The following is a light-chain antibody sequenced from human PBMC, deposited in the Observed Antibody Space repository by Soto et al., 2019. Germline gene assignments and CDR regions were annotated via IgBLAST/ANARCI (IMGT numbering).Light chain of an antibody. CDR2: DAS. CDR3: QQYITYAT. CDR1: QRSSSW. J-gene: IGKJ1*01. V-gene: IGKV1-5*01. Sequence: GDRGTITCLASQRSSSWLAWYQKKPGKAPKLLIYDASTLASGVPSRFSGSGSGTEFTLTISSLQPDDIATYYCQQYITYATFGQGAKVDIK.